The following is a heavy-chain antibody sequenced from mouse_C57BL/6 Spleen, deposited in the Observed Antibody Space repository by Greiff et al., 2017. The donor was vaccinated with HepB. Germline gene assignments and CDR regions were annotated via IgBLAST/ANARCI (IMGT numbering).Heavy chain of an antibody. CDR1: GYTFTSYW. J-gene: IGHJ3*01. V-gene: IGHV1-53*01. CDR3: ARYYGSSPAWFAY. Sequence: QVQLQQPGTELVKPGASVKLSCKASGYTFTSYWMHWVKQRPGQGLEWIGNINPSNGGTNYNENFKSKATLTVAKSSSTTYMQLSSVTSKDSAVYYCARYYGSSPAWFAYWGQGTLVTVSA. D-gene: IGHD1-1*01. CDR2: INPSNGGT.